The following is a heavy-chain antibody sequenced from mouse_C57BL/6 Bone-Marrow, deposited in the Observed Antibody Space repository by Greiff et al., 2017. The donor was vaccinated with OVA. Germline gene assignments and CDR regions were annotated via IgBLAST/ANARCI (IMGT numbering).Heavy chain of an antibody. V-gene: IGHV14-4*01. J-gene: IGHJ3*01. CDR2: IDPENGDT. D-gene: IGHD2-5*01. CDR3: TSYYSNYGGFAY. Sequence: DVKLQESGAELVRPGASVKLSCTASGFNIKDDYMHWVKQRPEQGLEWIGWIDPENGDTEYASKFQGKATITADTSSNTAYLQLSSLTSEDTAVYYCTSYYSNYGGFAYWGQGTLVTVSA. CDR1: GFNIKDDY.